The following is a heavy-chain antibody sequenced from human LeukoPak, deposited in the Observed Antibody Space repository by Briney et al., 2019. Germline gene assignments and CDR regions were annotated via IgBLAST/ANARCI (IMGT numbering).Heavy chain of an antibody. CDR2: MNPNSGNT. Sequence: ASVKVSCKASGYTFTSYDINWVRQATGQGPEWMGWMNPNSGNTGYAQKFRGRVSITSNTSISTAYMELSSLVSEDTAVYYCARLGELSSDDYWGQGTLVTVSS. CDR1: GYTFTSYD. V-gene: IGHV1-8*03. J-gene: IGHJ4*02. D-gene: IGHD3-16*02. CDR3: ARLGELSSDDY.